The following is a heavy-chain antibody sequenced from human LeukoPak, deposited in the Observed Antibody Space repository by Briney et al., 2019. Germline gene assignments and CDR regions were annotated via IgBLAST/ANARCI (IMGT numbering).Heavy chain of an antibody. J-gene: IGHJ4*02. CDR1: GGTFSSYA. CDR2: IIPIFGTA. CDR3: ARSEDYCSGGSCYAH. V-gene: IGHV1-69*01. Sequence: SVKVSCKASGGTFSSYAISWVRQAPGQGLEWMGGIIPIFGTANYAQKFQGRVTITADESTSTAYMELSSLRSEDTAVYYCARSEDYCSGGSCYAHWGQGILVTVSS. D-gene: IGHD2-15*01.